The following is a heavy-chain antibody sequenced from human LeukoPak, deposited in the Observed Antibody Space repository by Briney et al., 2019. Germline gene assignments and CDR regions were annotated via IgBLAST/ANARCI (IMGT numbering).Heavy chain of an antibody. J-gene: IGHJ6*02. V-gene: IGHV3-21*01. Sequence: GGSLRLSCAASGFTFSSYAMNWVRQAPVKGLEWVSSISSSSSYIYYADSVKGRFTISRDNAKNSLYLQMNSLRAEDTAVYYCARDLWSGLYSANYYGMDVWGQGTTVTVSS. CDR1: GFTFSSYA. CDR3: ARDLWSGLYSANYYGMDV. CDR2: ISSSSSYI. D-gene: IGHD3-3*01.